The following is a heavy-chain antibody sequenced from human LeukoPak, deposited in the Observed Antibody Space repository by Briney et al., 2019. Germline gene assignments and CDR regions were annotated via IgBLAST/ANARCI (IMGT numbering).Heavy chain of an antibody. V-gene: IGHV3-23*01. CDR2: ISSGGGST. J-gene: IGHJ3*02. Sequence: GGSLRLSCVASAFTFNSYAMSWVRQAPGKGLEWVSCISSGGGSTYYADSVKGRFTVSRDNSKNTLYLQMNSLRAEDTAVYYCAKDQIVVVTNAFDIWGQGTMVTVSS. D-gene: IGHD3-22*01. CDR1: AFTFNSYA. CDR3: AKDQIVVVTNAFDI.